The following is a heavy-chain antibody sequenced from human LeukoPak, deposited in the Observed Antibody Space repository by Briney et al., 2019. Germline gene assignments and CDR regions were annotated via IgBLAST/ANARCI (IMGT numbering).Heavy chain of an antibody. CDR1: GGSLSGYY. Sequence: SETLSLTCTVSGGSLSGYYWSWIRQPPGKGLEWIGYVYYSGSTTYNPSLKSRVTISVDTSKNQFSLRLGSVTAADTAVYYCARGLGPIYFDYWGQGTLVTVSS. D-gene: IGHD3-16*01. CDR2: VYYSGST. J-gene: IGHJ4*02. V-gene: IGHV4-59*01. CDR3: ARGLGPIYFDY.